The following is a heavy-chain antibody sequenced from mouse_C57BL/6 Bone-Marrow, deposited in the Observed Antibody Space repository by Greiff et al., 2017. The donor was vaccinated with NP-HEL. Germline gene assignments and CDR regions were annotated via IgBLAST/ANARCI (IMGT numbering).Heavy chain of an antibody. D-gene: IGHD1-1*02. CDR3: ARNHYGDAMDY. Sequence: QVQLKQSGAELVMPGASVKLSCKASGYTFPSYWMHWVKQRPGQGLEWIGEIDPSDSYTNYNQKFKGKSTLTVDKSSSTAYMQLSSLTSEDSAVYYFARNHYGDAMDYWGQGTSVTVSS. V-gene: IGHV1-69*01. CDR2: IDPSDSYT. CDR1: GYTFPSYW. J-gene: IGHJ4*01.